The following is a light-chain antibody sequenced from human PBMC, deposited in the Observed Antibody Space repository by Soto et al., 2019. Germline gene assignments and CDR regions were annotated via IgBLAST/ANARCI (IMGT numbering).Light chain of an antibody. CDR2: YDN. V-gene: IGLV1-44*01. CDR1: NSNIGRHT. CDR3: AAWDDSLNGRV. Sequence: QSVLTQPPSASGTPGQRVTISFSGSNSNIGRHTVNWYQQLPGTAPKLLIYYDNLRPSGVPDRISGSKSGTSAALAISGLQSDDEADYYCAAWDDSLNGRVFGTGTKVTVL. J-gene: IGLJ1*01.